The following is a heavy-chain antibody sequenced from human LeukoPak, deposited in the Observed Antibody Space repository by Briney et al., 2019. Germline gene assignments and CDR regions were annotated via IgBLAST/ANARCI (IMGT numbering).Heavy chain of an antibody. CDR1: GYTFTSYY. CDR2: INPSGGSR. J-gene: IGHJ5*02. Sequence: ASVQVSCKASGYTFTSYYMHWVRQAPAHGLEGMGIINPSGGSRGYAQKFQGRVTMNRDTSTSTVYMELSSLRSEDTAVYYCARELYCSSTSCRNWFDPWGQGTLVTVSS. CDR3: ARELYCSSTSCRNWFDP. D-gene: IGHD2-2*01. V-gene: IGHV1-46*01.